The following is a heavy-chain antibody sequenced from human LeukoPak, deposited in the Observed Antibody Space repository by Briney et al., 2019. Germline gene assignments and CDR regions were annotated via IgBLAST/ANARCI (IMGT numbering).Heavy chain of an antibody. J-gene: IGHJ4*02. V-gene: IGHV1-18*01. CDR3: ARDSGWGNYRSVDYFDY. D-gene: IGHD3-16*02. CDR1: GYTFTSYG. CDR2: ISAYNGNT. Sequence: ASVKVSCKASGYTFTSYGISWVRQAPGQGLEWMGWISAYNGNTNYAQKLQGRVTMTRDTSISTASMELRRLKSDDSAVYYCARDSGWGNYRSVDYFDYWGQGTLVTVSS.